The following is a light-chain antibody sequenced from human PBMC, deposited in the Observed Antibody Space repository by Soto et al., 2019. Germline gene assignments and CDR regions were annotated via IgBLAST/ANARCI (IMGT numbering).Light chain of an antibody. V-gene: IGKV3-15*01. CDR3: QQYSNWPPQIT. CDR1: QSVSSSY. J-gene: IGKJ5*01. Sequence: EIVVTQSPGTLSLSPGERATLSCRASQSVSSSYLAWYQQKPGQAPRLLIYGASTRATGIPARFSGSGSGTEFTLTISSLQSEDFAVYYCQQYSNWPPQITFGQGTRLEIK. CDR2: GAS.